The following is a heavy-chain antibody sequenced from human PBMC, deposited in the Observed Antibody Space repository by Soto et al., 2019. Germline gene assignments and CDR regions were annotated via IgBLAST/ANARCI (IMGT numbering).Heavy chain of an antibody. D-gene: IGHD3-10*01. CDR1: GFTFDDYA. V-gene: IGHV3-9*01. CDR2: ISWNSGSI. Sequence: EVQLVESGGGLVQPGRSLRLSCAASGFTFDDYAMHWVRQAPGKGLEWVSGISWNSGSIGYADSVKGRFTISRDNAKNSLYLQMKSLRAEDTALYYCAKDPIGSGSYGNWYFDLWGRGTLVTVSS. J-gene: IGHJ2*01. CDR3: AKDPIGSGSYGNWYFDL.